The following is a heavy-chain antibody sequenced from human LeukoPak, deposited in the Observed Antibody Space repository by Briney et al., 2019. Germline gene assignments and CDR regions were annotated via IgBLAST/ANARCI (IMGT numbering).Heavy chain of an antibody. CDR3: AEGVVAATPESDY. CDR1: GGSISSSSYY. V-gene: IGHV4-39*01. CDR2: IYYSGST. D-gene: IGHD2-15*01. Sequence: PSETLSLTCTVSGGSISSSSYYWGGIRQPPGKGLEWIGSIYYSGSTYYNPSLKSRVTISVDTSKNQFSLKLSSVTAADTAVYYCAEGVVAATPESDYWGQGTLVAVSS. J-gene: IGHJ4*02.